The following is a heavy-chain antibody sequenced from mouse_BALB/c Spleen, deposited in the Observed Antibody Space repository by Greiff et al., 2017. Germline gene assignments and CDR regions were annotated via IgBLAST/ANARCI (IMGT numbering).Heavy chain of an antibody. CDR2: INPSNGGT. CDR1: GYTFTSYY. V-gene: IGHV1S16*01. J-gene: IGHJ2*01. CDR3: TRGGSFDD. Sequence: QVQLQQSGAELVKPGASVKLSCTASGYTFTSYYMYWVRQSPGQGLEWIGEINPSNGGTNFNEKFKSKATLTVDKSSSTAYMQLSSLTSGDSAVYSCTRGGSFDDWGQGTTLTVSS.